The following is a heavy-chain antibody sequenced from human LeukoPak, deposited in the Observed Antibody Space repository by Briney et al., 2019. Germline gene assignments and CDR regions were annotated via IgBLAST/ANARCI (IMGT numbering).Heavy chain of an antibody. D-gene: IGHD3-16*02. V-gene: IGHV3-23*01. CDR2: LTGSGSRP. CDR1: GFTLSNYA. J-gene: IGHJ4*02. Sequence: GGSLRLSCAASGFTLSNYAMSWVRQAPGMWLEWVSSLTGSGSRPYYADSVKGRFTVSRDNSKNMLNLQMNSLTVEDTAVYFCTKDVSENYNIWGSYRSDYWGQGTLVTVSS. CDR3: TKDVSENYNIWGSYRSDY.